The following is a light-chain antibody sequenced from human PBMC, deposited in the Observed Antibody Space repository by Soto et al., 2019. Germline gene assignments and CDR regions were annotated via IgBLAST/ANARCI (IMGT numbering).Light chain of an antibody. CDR1: QDISTN. V-gene: IGKV3-15*01. Sequence: EIVMTQSPATLSVSPGERATLSCRASQDISTNLAWYQQKPGQAPRLLFYGASTRATGIPARFSGSGSGTEFTLTISSLQSEDFAVYYCQQYDNWLRTFGQGTKVEIK. J-gene: IGKJ1*01. CDR3: QQYDNWLRT. CDR2: GAS.